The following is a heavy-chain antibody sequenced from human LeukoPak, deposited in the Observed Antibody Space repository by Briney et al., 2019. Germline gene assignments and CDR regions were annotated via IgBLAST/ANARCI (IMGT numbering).Heavy chain of an antibody. V-gene: IGHV3-74*01. Sequence: GGSVRLSCAASGFSFSNYMMYWVRQAPGKGLVWVSRIKSDGITITYADSVKGRFTISRDNAKNTLYLQMNSLRAKDTAVYYCLRDLNWSLDQWGQGTLVTVSS. J-gene: IGHJ4*02. CDR2: IKSDGITI. CDR1: GFSFSNYM. D-gene: IGHD1-20*01. CDR3: LRDLNWSLDQ.